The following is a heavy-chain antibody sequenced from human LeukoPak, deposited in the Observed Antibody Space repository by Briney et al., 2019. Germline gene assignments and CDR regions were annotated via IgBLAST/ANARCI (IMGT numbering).Heavy chain of an antibody. CDR2: IWYDGSNK. V-gene: IGHV3-33*01. D-gene: IGHD5-24*01. CDR1: GFTFSSYG. CDR3: AREIWGEMATVDY. J-gene: IGHJ4*02. Sequence: GSLRLSCAASGFTFSSYGMHWVRQAPGKGLEWVAVIWYDGSNKYYADSVKGRFTISRDNSKNTLYLQMNSLRAEDTAVYYCAREIWGEMATVDYWGQGTLVTVSS.